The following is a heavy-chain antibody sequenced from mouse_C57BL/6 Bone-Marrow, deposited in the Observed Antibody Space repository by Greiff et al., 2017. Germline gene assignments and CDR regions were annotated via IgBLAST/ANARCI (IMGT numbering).Heavy chain of an antibody. D-gene: IGHD2-4*01. CDR2: IDPSDSYT. V-gene: IGHV1-69*01. CDR1: GYTFTSYW. Sequence: QVQLQQPGAELVMPGASVKLSCKASGYTFTSYWMHWVKQRPGQGLEWIGEIDPSDSYTNYNQKFKGKSTLTVDKSSSTAYMQLSSLTSEDSAVYYCARGRDYDYYDYWGQGTTLTVSS. J-gene: IGHJ2*01. CDR3: ARGRDYDYYDY.